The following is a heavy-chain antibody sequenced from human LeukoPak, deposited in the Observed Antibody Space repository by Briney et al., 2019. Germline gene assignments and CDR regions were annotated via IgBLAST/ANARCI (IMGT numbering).Heavy chain of an antibody. D-gene: IGHD5-12*01. V-gene: IGHV4-34*01. CDR3: ARGSGYSKLLDF. J-gene: IGHJ4*02. CDR2: ITHSGST. CDR1: GVSFRGYC. Sequence: KTAATLSLTCAGFGVSFRGYCWGWIRQPPGKGLEWIGEITHSGSTTYPPSLKSRVTISGHTPKNQFSLEVSSVTAADTAVYYCARGSGYSKLLDFWGQGTVATVSA.